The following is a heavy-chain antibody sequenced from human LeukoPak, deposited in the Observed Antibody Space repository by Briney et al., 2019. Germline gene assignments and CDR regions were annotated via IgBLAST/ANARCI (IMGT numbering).Heavy chain of an antibody. Sequence: PGGSLRLSCAASGFTFSTYWMSWVRQAPGKGLEWVANIKQDGSEKYYVDSVKGRFTISRDNAKNSLYLRMNTLRPEDTAVYYCARERQNKDFWSGGDYWGQGTLVTVSS. CDR1: GFTFSTYW. V-gene: IGHV3-7*01. CDR3: ARERQNKDFWSGGDY. J-gene: IGHJ4*02. D-gene: IGHD3-3*01. CDR2: IKQDGSEK.